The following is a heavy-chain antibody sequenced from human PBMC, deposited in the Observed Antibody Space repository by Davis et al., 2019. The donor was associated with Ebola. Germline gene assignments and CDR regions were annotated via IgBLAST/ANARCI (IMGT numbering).Heavy chain of an antibody. Sequence: MPSETLSLTCTVSGGSISSSSYYWGWIRQPPGKGLEWIGSIYYSGSTYYNPSLKSRVTISVDTSKNQFSLKLSSVTAADTAVYYCAREREQLPLYLWGRGTLVTVSS. V-gene: IGHV4-39*02. CDR3: AREREQLPLYL. CDR2: IYYSGST. J-gene: IGHJ2*01. D-gene: IGHD6-13*01. CDR1: GGSISSSSYY.